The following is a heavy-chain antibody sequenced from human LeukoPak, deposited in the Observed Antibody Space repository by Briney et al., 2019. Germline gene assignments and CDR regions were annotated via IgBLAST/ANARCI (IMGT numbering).Heavy chain of an antibody. V-gene: IGHV4-59*12. J-gene: IGHJ4*02. CDR1: GGSISSYY. CDR3: ASRSGLLWFGEFNY. CDR2: IYYSGST. Sequence: SETLSLTCTVSGGSISSYYWSWIRQPPGKGLEWIGYIYYSGSTNYNPSLKSRVTISVDTSKNQFSLKLSSVTAADTAVYYCASRSGLLWFGEFNYWGQGTLVTVSS. D-gene: IGHD3-10*01.